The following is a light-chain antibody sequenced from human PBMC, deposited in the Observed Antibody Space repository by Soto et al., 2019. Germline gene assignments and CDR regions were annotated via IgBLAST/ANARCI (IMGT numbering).Light chain of an antibody. CDR3: QQYQTYST. Sequence: DIQMTQSPSTLSASVGDRVTITCRASQNINSWLAWYQQRPGKAPKLLIYKASNLEGGVPARFSGSGSGTEFTLTISSLQPDDFATYYCQQYQTYSTFGQGTKVE. V-gene: IGKV1-5*03. CDR1: QNINSW. J-gene: IGKJ1*01. CDR2: KAS.